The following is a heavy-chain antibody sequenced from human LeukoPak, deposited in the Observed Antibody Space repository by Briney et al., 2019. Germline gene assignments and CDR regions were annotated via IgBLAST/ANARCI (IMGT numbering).Heavy chain of an antibody. J-gene: IGHJ6*02. V-gene: IGHV1-3*01. CDR3: ARDLVGSSHYYYYYGMDV. CDR1: GYTFTSYA. Sequence: ASVKVSCKAFGYTFTSYAMHWVRQAPGQRLEWMGWINAGNGNTKYSQKFQGRVTITRDTSASTAYMELSSLRSEDTAVYYCARDLVGSSHYYYYYGMDVWGQGTTVTVSS. D-gene: IGHD2-15*01. CDR2: INAGNGNT.